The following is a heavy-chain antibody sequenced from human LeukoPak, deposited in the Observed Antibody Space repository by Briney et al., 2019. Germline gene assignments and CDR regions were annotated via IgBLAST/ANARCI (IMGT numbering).Heavy chain of an antibody. D-gene: IGHD3-16*01. Sequence: SETLSLTCHVSRDSISNYYWSWIRQSPGKGLEWMGYIYYTGSTNYNPSLKSRVTISVDTSKNQFSLKLSSVTAADTAVYYCARRRSGMISIGYWGQGTLVTVSS. CDR1: RDSISNYY. CDR3: ARRRSGMISIGY. J-gene: IGHJ4*02. V-gene: IGHV4-59*08. CDR2: IYYTGST.